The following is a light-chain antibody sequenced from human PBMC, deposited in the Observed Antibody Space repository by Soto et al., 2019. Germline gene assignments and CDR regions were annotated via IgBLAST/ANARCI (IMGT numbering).Light chain of an antibody. V-gene: IGKV3-15*01. J-gene: IGKJ4*01. CDR3: QQYGTWPPNLLT. CDR1: QSISSS. Sequence: EIVMTQSPVTLSVSPGEGATLSCRASQSISSSLAWYQQKPGQPPKLLIFGASTRATGIPARFSGSGSGTEFTLTTTRLQSEDSAISYCQQYGTWPPNLLTFGGGTKVEI. CDR2: GAS.